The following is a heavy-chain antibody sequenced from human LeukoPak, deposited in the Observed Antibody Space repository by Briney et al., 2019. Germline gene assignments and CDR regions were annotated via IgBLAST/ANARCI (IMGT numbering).Heavy chain of an antibody. D-gene: IGHD5-12*01. CDR1: GGSISSDTYY. V-gene: IGHV4-39*01. J-gene: IGHJ4*02. CDR2: IHYSGRN. Sequence: SETLSLTCTVSGGSISSDTYYWGWIRQPPGKGTEWIGSIHYSGRNYYNPSLKSRLTISVDTSNSQFYLKLSSLTAADTAVYYCATIYRYSGLNYYFDYWGQGTMVTVSS. CDR3: ATIYRYSGLNYYFDY.